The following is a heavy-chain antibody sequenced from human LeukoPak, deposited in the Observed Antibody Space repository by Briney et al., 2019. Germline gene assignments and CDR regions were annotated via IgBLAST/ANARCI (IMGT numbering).Heavy chain of an antibody. Sequence: ASVKVSCKASGGTFSSYAISWVRQAPGQGLEWMGGIIPIFGTANYAQKFQGRVTITTDESTSTAYMELSSLRSEDTAVYYCARDKEAITIFGVVRGIFDYWGQGTLVTVSS. D-gene: IGHD3-3*01. CDR3: ARDKEAITIFGVVRGIFDY. CDR1: GGTFSSYA. V-gene: IGHV1-69*05. J-gene: IGHJ4*02. CDR2: IIPIFGTA.